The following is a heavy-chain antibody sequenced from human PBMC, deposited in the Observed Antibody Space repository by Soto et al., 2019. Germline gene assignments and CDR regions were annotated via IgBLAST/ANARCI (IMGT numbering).Heavy chain of an antibody. CDR1: GFTFSSYA. CDR3: AKFGELVRAFDI. Sequence: GSLRLSCAASGFTFSSYAMSWVRQAPGKGLEWVSAISGSGGSTYYADSVKGRFTISRDNSKNTLYLQMNSLRAEDTAVYYCAKFGELVRAFDIWGQGTMVTVSS. CDR2: ISGSGGST. J-gene: IGHJ3*02. D-gene: IGHD6-6*01. V-gene: IGHV3-23*01.